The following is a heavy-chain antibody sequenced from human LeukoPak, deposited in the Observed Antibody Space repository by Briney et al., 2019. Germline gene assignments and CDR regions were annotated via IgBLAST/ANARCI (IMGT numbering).Heavy chain of an antibody. D-gene: IGHD3-10*01. J-gene: IGHJ6*03. V-gene: IGHV3-30*01. Sequence: GGSLRLSCAASGFTFSRNVMHWVRQAPGKGLEWVALISYDGNNKFYADSVKGRFTISRDNSRNTLFLQMNSLRGEDAAVYSCARGGIPTGPYYYFYYMDVCGKGTAVTVSS. CDR1: GFTFSRNV. CDR3: ARGGIPTGPYYYFYYMDV. CDR2: ISYDGNNK.